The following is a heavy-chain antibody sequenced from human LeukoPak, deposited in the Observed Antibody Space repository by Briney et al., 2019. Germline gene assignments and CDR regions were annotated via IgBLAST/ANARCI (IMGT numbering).Heavy chain of an antibody. CDR3: AKDSGGAARSVYYYYMDV. Sequence: GGSLRLSCAASGFTFSSYGMHWVRQAPGKGLEWVAFIRYDGSNKYYADSVKGRFTITRDNSKNTLYLQMNSLRAEDTAVYYCAKDSGGAARSVYYYYMDVWGKGTTVTVSS. V-gene: IGHV3-30*02. CDR2: IRYDGSNK. J-gene: IGHJ6*03. D-gene: IGHD6-6*01. CDR1: GFTFSSYG.